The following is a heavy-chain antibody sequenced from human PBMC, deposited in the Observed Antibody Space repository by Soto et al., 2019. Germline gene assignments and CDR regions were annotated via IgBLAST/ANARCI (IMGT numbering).Heavy chain of an antibody. CDR3: ARGSPGDY. CDR1: GGSISGSNW. Sequence: QVQLQESGPGLVEPSGTLSLTCAVSGGSISGSNWWSWVRQPPGKGLEWIGEIYHTGSTNYNPSLKSRVTMSVDKSKNQFSLRLSSVTAADTAMYYCARGSPGDYWGQGTLVTVSS. CDR2: IYHTGST. V-gene: IGHV4-4*02. D-gene: IGHD2-15*01. J-gene: IGHJ4*02.